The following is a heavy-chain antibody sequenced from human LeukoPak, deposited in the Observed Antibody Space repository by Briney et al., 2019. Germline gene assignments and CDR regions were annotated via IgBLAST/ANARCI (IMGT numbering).Heavy chain of an antibody. J-gene: IGHJ6*03. V-gene: IGHV4-38-2*01. CDR3: ARAGLTIYYYYYMDV. Sequence: PSETLSLTCAVSGYSISSGYYWGWIRQPPGKGLEWTGSIYHSGSTYYNPSLKSRVTISVDTSKNQFSLKLSSVTAADTAVYYCARAGLTIYYYYYMDVWGQGTLVTVSS. D-gene: IGHD3/OR15-3a*01. CDR2: IYHSGST. CDR1: GYSISSGYY.